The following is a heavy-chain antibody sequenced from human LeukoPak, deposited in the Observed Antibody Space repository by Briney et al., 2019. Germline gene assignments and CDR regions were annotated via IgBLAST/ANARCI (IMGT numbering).Heavy chain of an antibody. J-gene: IGHJ4*02. D-gene: IGHD3-9*01. CDR3: ARGSGFMTGYPLAN. V-gene: IGHV3-23*01. CDR1: GFTFTNYA. CDR2: ISGGSGTI. Sequence: GSLRLSCAASGFTFTNYAMGWVRQAPGKGLEWVSVISGGSGTIYYADPVKGRFTISRDNSKNTLYLQMNSLRAEDTAVYYCARGSGFMTGYPLANWGQGTLVSVSS.